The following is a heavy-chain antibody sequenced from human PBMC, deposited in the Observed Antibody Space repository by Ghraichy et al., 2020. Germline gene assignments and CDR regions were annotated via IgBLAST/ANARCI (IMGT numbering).Heavy chain of an antibody. V-gene: IGHV3-74*01. Sequence: GGSLRLSCAASGFSFTDYWMHWVRQTPGRGLEWVSHLNIDGTTVNYADSVKGPFTISRDNAKNTMYLQMISLTVEDTAVYYCVRSYKDGLRHFDYWGQGTLVTVSS. J-gene: IGHJ4*02. CDR2: LNIDGTTV. D-gene: IGHD1-14*01. CDR3: VRSYKDGLRHFDY. CDR1: GFSFTDYW.